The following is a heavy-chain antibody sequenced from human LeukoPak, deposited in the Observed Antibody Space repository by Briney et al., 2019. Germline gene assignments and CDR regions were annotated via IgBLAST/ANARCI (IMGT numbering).Heavy chain of an antibody. CDR3: ARRIYSGYDTPFDC. D-gene: IGHD5-12*01. CDR1: GGSISSSSYY. CDR2: IYYSGST. J-gene: IGHJ4*02. V-gene: IGHV4-39*01. Sequence: PSETLSLTCTVSGGSISSSSYYWGWIRQPPGKGLEWIGSIYYSGSTYYNPSLKSRVTISVDTSKNQFSLKLSSVTAADTAVYYCARRIYSGYDTPFDCWGQGTLVTVSS.